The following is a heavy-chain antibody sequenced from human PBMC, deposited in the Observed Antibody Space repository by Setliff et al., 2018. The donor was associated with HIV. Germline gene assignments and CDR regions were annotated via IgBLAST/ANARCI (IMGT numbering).Heavy chain of an antibody. V-gene: IGHV4-31*03. CDR3: ARVVLLEPLTPGGTFDI. J-gene: IGHJ3*02. D-gene: IGHD3-16*01. CDR1: GVSVSRDGYY. Sequence: SETLSLTCTVSGVSVSRDGYYWSWIRQLPGKDLEWIAFISYIGTTLYNPSQKSRLTISRVPAKNQFSLKLSSVTAADTAVYYCARVVLLEPLTPGGTFDIWGQGTTVTVSS. CDR2: ISYIGTT.